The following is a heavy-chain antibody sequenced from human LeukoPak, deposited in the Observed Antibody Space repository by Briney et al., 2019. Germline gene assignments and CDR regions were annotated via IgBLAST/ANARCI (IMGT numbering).Heavy chain of an antibody. J-gene: IGHJ1*01. CDR3: ARGSLSEMAKISY. V-gene: IGHV1-46*01. CDR1: GYTFTTYF. CDR2: IDPSGGST. Sequence: ASVKVSCKASGYTFTTYFMSWVRQAPGQGLEWMGIIDPSGGSTSYAQKFQGRVTVTRDMSTSIVYMELSSLRSEDTAVYYCARGSLSEMAKISYWGQGTLVTVSS. D-gene: IGHD5-24*01.